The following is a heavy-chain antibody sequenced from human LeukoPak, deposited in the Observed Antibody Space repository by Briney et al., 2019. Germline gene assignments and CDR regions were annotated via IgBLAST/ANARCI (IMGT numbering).Heavy chain of an antibody. CDR2: FDPEDGET. Sequence: ASVKVSCKVSGYTLTELSMHWVRQAPGKGLEWMGGFDPEDGETIYAQKFQGRVTMTEDTSTDTAYMELSSLRSEDTAVYYCAREDGWDDILTGPICWLGYWGQGTLVTVSS. CDR1: GYTLTELS. D-gene: IGHD3-9*01. J-gene: IGHJ4*02. V-gene: IGHV1-24*01. CDR3: AREDGWDDILTGPICWLGY.